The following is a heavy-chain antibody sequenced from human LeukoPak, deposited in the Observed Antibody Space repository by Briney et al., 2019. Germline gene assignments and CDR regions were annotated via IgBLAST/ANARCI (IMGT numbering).Heavy chain of an antibody. Sequence: ASVKVSCKASGYTFTSYDINWVRQAPGQGLEWMGRIIPILGIANYAQKFQGRVTITADKSTSTAYMELSSLRSEDTAVYYCASYYGSGSYAMIDYWGQGTLVTVSS. V-gene: IGHV1-69*04. J-gene: IGHJ4*02. CDR2: IIPILGIA. CDR1: GYTFTSYD. D-gene: IGHD3-10*01. CDR3: ASYYGSGSYAMIDY.